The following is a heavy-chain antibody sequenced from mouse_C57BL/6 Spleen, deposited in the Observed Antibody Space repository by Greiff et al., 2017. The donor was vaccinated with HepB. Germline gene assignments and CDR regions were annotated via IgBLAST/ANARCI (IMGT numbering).Heavy chain of an antibody. Sequence: QVQLQQSGAELVKPGASVKLSCKASGYTFTSYWMHWVKQRPGQGLEWIGMIHPNSGSTNYNEKFKSKATLTVDKSSSTAYMQLSSLTSEDSAVYYCARSRIYDGPFAYWGQGTLVTVSA. J-gene: IGHJ3*01. CDR3: ARSRIYDGPFAY. D-gene: IGHD2-3*01. CDR2: IHPNSGST. V-gene: IGHV1-64*01. CDR1: GYTFTSYW.